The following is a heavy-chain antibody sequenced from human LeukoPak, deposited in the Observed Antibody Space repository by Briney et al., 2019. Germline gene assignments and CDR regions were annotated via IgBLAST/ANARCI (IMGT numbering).Heavy chain of an antibody. CDR3: AKAGGSGSYYKPVSLDI. D-gene: IGHD3-10*01. Sequence: GGSLRLSCAASGFTFSSYSMNWVRQAPGKGLVWVSRINTDGSITNYADSVKGRFSISRDNAKNTLYLQMNSLRAEDTAVYYCAKAGGSGSYYKPVSLDIWGQGTMATVSS. V-gene: IGHV3-74*01. J-gene: IGHJ3*02. CDR1: GFTFSSYS. CDR2: INTDGSIT.